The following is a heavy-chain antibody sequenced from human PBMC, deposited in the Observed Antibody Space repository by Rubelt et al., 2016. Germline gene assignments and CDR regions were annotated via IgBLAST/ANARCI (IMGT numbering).Heavy chain of an antibody. CDR3: AGGASPWYYGTNDYYHY. J-gene: IGHJ4*02. CDR1: GGSFSGYS. D-gene: IGHD3-10*01. Sequence: QVQLQQWGEGLLKPSETLSLTCVVSGGSFSGYSWSWVRQPPEKGLEWIGDVNHAAVTVYSPSLKSRVTISLDTSKNHLSLRLDSVTAADTAVYYCAGGASPWYYGTNDYYHYWGPGSQVVVSS. V-gene: IGHV4-34*02. CDR2: VNHAAVT.